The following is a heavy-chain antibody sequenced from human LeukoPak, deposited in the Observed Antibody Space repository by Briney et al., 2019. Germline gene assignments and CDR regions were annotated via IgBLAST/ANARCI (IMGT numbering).Heavy chain of an antibody. Sequence: PGGSLRLSCAASGFTFDDYTMHWVRQAPGKGLEWVSLISWDGRSTYYADSVKGRFTISRDNSKNTLYLQMNSLRAEDTAVYYCEGRGDSSGSHDYWGQGTLVTVSS. CDR2: ISWDGRST. J-gene: IGHJ4*02. V-gene: IGHV3-43*01. CDR3: EGRGDSSGSHDY. D-gene: IGHD3-22*01. CDR1: GFTFDDYT.